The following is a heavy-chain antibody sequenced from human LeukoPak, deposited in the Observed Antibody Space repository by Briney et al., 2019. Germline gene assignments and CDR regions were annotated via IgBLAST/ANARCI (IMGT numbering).Heavy chain of an antibody. J-gene: IGHJ4*02. CDR1: GYTFTGYY. D-gene: IGHD3-22*01. CDR3: ARGREPYDSSGCIDY. Sequence: EASVKVSCKASGYTFTGYYMHWVRQAPGQGLEWMGWINPNSGGTNYAQKFQGRVTMTRDTSISTAYMELSRLRSDDTAVYYCARGREPYDSSGCIDYWGQGTLVTVSS. V-gene: IGHV1-2*02. CDR2: INPNSGGT.